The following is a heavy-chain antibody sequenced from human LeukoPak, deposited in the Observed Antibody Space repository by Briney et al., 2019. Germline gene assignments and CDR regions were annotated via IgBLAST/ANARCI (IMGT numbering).Heavy chain of an antibody. V-gene: IGHV3-21*01. CDR2: ITSSGSHI. CDR3: AKTSDY. D-gene: IGHD1-14*01. J-gene: IGHJ4*02. Sequence: GGSLRLSCAASGFTFSDYNMNWVRQAPGKGLEWVSSITSSGSHIYYADSVRGRFTISRDNAKNSLYLQMNSLRAEGTAVYYCAKTSDYWGQGTLVTVSS. CDR1: GFTFSDYN.